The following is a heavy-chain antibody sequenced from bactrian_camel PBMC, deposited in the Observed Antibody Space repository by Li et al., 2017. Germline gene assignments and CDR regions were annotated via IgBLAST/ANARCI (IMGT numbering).Heavy chain of an antibody. CDR3: AADLSCYRILHYDSDY. CDR2: IWIGGDIK. D-gene: IGHD4*01. J-gene: IGHJ4*01. Sequence: VQLVESGGGSARPGDSLTLSCELSGYPFGNALMGWFRQAPGKEREGAASIWIGGDIKFYAEVVKGRFTISQDSSKNSVYLQMNSLKPEDTAMYYCAADLSCYRILHYDSDYRGQGTQVTVS. CDR1: GYPFGNAL. V-gene: IGHV3S40*01.